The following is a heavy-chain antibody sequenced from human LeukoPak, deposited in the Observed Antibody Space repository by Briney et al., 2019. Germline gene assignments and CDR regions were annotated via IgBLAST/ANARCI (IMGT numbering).Heavy chain of an antibody. Sequence: SETLSLTCADSGASIDSHSWWSWVRQPPGKGLEWIGEIYHSGGANYKPSLKGRVTMSVDTSKNHFSLKLTSMTAADTAVYYCACDRKFALDNWGQGTLVTVSS. CDR1: GASIDSHSW. CDR3: ACDRKFALDN. CDR2: IYHSGGA. V-gene: IGHV4/OR15-8*01. J-gene: IGHJ4*02. D-gene: IGHD1-14*01.